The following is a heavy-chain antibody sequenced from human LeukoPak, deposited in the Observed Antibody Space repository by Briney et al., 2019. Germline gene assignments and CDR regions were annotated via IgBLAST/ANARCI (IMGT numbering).Heavy chain of an antibody. D-gene: IGHD3-10*01. CDR2: ISTYSGNT. CDR1: GYTFSIYG. J-gene: IGHJ5*02. V-gene: IGHV1-18*04. CDR3: ARDSYYYGSASPKDP. Sequence: ASVKVSCKTSGYTFSIYGIAWVRQAPRQGLEWMGYISTYSGNTSYAQKFQGRVTMTTDTSTSTAYMELRSLRSDDTAAYYCARDSYYYGSASPKDPWGQGTLVTVSS.